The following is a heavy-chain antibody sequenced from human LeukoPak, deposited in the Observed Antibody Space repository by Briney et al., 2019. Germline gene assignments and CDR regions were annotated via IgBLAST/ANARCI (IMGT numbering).Heavy chain of an antibody. J-gene: IGHJ6*02. V-gene: IGHV2-70*01. CDR1: GFTFSESW. D-gene: IGHD6-19*01. Sequence: LRLSCAASGFTFSESWMSWIRQPPGKALEWLALIDWDDDKYYSTSLKTRLTISKDTSKNQVVLTMTNMDPVDTATYYCARIRYSSGKDHYYYGMDVWGQGTTVTVSS. CDR3: ARIRYSSGKDHYYYGMDV. CDR2: IDWDDDK.